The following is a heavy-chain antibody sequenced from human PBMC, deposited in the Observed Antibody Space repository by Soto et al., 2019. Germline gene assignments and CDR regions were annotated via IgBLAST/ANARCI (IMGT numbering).Heavy chain of an antibody. CDR1: GYSFTSYW. D-gene: IGHD3-10*01. Sequence: GESLKISCKGSGYSFTSYWIGWVRQMPGKGLEWMGIIYPGDSDTRYSPSFQGQVTISADKSISTAYLQWSSLKASDTAMYYCAREGAEYYGSGSYYYYYGMDVWGQGTTVTVSS. J-gene: IGHJ6*02. CDR3: AREGAEYYGSGSYYYYYGMDV. V-gene: IGHV5-51*01. CDR2: IYPGDSDT.